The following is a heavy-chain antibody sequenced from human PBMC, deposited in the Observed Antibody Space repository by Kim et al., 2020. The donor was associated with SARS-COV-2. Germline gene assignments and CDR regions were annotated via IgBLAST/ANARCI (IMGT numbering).Heavy chain of an antibody. D-gene: IGHD3-10*01. CDR3: ARPDSRFGEFDP. J-gene: IGHJ5*02. V-gene: IGHV5-51*01. Sequence: RYSPSFQGQVTISADKSISTAYLQWSSLKASDTAMYYCARPDSRFGEFDPWGQGTLVTVSS.